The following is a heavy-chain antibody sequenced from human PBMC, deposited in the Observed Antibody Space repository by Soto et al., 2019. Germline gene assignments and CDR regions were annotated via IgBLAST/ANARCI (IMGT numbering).Heavy chain of an antibody. CDR1: GVSVSRGTYY. D-gene: IGHD2-15*01. Sequence: QVQLQESGPGLVKPSETLSLTCTVSGVSVSRGTYYWSWIRQPPGKGLEWIGYIFHSGSTYYNRSLKSRVTISVDTSKNQFSLKLRSVTAADTAVYYCARTYCSAGNCYPGGNWFDPWGQGTLVTVSS. J-gene: IGHJ5*02. CDR2: IFHSGST. CDR3: ARTYCSAGNCYPGGNWFDP. V-gene: IGHV4-61*01.